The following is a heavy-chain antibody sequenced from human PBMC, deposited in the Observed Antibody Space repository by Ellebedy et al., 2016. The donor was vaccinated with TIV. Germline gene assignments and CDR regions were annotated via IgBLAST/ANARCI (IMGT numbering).Heavy chain of an antibody. CDR2: ISTDGSTT. CDR3: ARDEAEVGATFFGY. V-gene: IGHV3-74*01. Sequence: PGGSLRLSCGASGFIFKHFLMYWVRQAPGKGPEWVSRISTDGSTTNYADSVKGRFTISRDNAKNSLYLQMNSMRDEDTAVYYCARDEAEVGATFFGYWGQGTLVTVSS. D-gene: IGHD1-26*01. CDR1: GFIFKHFL. J-gene: IGHJ4*02.